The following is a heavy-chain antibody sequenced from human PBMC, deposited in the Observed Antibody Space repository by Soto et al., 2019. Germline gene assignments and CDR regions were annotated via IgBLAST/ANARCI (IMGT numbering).Heavy chain of an antibody. CDR1: GFTFSSYG. CDR3: AKDRHYYDSSGYPVD. V-gene: IGHV3-30*18. CDR2: ISYDGSNK. Sequence: QVQLVESGGGVVQPGRSLRLSCAASGFTFSSYGMHWVRQAPGKGLDCVAGISYDGSNKYYADFVEGRFTISRDNSKNTLYLELNNLRPEDTAVYYCAKDRHYYDSSGYPVDWGQGTLVTVSS. J-gene: IGHJ4*02. D-gene: IGHD3-22*01.